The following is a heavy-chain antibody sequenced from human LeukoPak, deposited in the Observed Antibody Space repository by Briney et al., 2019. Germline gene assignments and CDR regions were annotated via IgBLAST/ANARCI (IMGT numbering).Heavy chain of an antibody. CDR2: IYYSGST. D-gene: IGHD3-3*01. J-gene: IGHJ4*02. V-gene: IGHV4-39*01. CDR1: GGSINSSSHH. CDR3: ARHAWDFGRRKLDY. Sequence: PSETLSLTCAVSGGSINSSSHHWGWIRQPPGKGLEWIGSIYYSGSTYYNLSLKSRVTISVDTSKNQFSLKLSSVTAADTAVYYCARHAWDFGRRKLDYWGQGTLVIVSS.